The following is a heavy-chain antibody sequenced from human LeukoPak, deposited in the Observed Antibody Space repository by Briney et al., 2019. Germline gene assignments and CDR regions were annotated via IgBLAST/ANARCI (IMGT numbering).Heavy chain of an antibody. V-gene: IGHV1-69*05. CDR1: GGTFSSYA. CDR3: AREYCSGGSCYPNWFDP. Sequence: SVKVSCKASGGTFSSYAISWVRQAPGQGLEWMGRIIPIFGTANYAQKFQGRVTITTDESTSTAYMELSSLRSEDTAVYYSAREYCSGGSCYPNWFDPWGQGTLVTVSS. J-gene: IGHJ5*02. D-gene: IGHD2-15*01. CDR2: IIPIFGTA.